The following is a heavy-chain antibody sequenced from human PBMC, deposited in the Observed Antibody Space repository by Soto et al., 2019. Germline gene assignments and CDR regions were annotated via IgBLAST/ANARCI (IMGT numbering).Heavy chain of an antibody. CDR3: AKDGAYYYDSSGFCYYYGMDV. J-gene: IGHJ6*02. CDR2: ISGRGGST. V-gene: IGHV3-23*01. D-gene: IGHD3-22*01. Sequence: GGSLRVSFPDSGFTFRSYAMSWVRHAPGKGLEWVSAISGRGGSTYYADSVKGRFTISRDNSKNTLYLQMNSLRAEDTAIYYCAKDGAYYYDSSGFCYYYGMDVWGQGTTVTVSS. CDR1: GFTFRSYA.